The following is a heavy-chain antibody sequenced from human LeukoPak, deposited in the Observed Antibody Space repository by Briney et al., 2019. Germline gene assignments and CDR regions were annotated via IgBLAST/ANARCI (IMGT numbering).Heavy chain of an antibody. CDR2: IYPGDSDT. V-gene: IGHV5-51*01. D-gene: IGHD6-13*01. CDR1: GYSFTSYW. J-gene: IGHJ4*02. CDR3: ARGGSSSSWPPLPYYFDF. Sequence: GESLKISCKGSGYSFTSYWIGWVRQMPGKGLERMGIIYPGDSDTRYSPSFQGQVTISADKSISTAYLQWSSLKASDTAMYYCARGGSSSSWPPLPYYFDFWGQGTLVTVSS.